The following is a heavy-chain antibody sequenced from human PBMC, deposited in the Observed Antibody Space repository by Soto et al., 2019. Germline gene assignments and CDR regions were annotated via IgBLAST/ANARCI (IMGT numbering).Heavy chain of an antibody. V-gene: IGHV4-31*03. D-gene: IGHD3-22*01. Sequence: SETLSLTCTVSGGSISSGGYYWSWIRQHPGKGLEWIGYIYYSGSTYYNPSLKSRVTISVDTSKNQFSLKLSSVTAADTAVYYCAGEKPGITRIVVASICFDYWGQGTLVTVSS. CDR1: GGSISSGGYY. CDR2: IYYSGST. J-gene: IGHJ4*02. CDR3: AGEKPGITRIVVASICFDY.